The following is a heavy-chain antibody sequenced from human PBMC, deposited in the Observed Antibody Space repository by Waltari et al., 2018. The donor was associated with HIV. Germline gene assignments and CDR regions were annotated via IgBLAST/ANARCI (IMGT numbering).Heavy chain of an antibody. Sequence: EVQLVESGGGLVQPGGSLRLSCAASGFTFSSYSLNWVRQAPGKGLEWVSYIPGSSNPRSYADSVKGRFIISRDNAKNSVYLQMNSLRDEDTAVYYCARDGHGLDYWGQGILVTVSS. V-gene: IGHV3-48*02. D-gene: IGHD2-8*01. J-gene: IGHJ4*02. CDR2: IPGSSNPR. CDR1: GFTFSSYS. CDR3: ARDGHGLDY.